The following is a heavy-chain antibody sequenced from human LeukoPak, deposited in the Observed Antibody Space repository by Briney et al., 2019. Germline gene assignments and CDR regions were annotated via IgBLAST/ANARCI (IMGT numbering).Heavy chain of an antibody. CDR1: GGSISSNNYY. CDR3: AREGLDYGGTLNWFDP. D-gene: IGHD4-23*01. J-gene: IGHJ5*02. CDR2: IYYSGTT. V-gene: IGHV4-39*07. Sequence: SETLSLTCTVSGGSISSNNYYWGWIRQPPGKGLEWIGSIYYSGTTSYNPSLKSRVTISIDTSKNQFSLKLSSVTAADTAVYYCAREGLDYGGTLNWFDPWGQGTLVTVSS.